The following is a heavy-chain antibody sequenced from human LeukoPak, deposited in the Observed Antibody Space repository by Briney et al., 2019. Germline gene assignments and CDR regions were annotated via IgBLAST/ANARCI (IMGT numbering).Heavy chain of an antibody. CDR3: ARHLGYYDILTGYFFDI. D-gene: IGHD3-9*01. CDR2: INHSGST. V-gene: IGHV4-34*01. Sequence: SETLSLTCAVYGGSFSGYYWSWIRQPPGKGLEWIGEINHSGSTNYNPSLKSRATISVDTSKNQFSLKLSSVTAADTAVYYCARHLGYYDILTGYFFDIWGQGTMVTVSS. CDR1: GGSFSGYY. J-gene: IGHJ3*02.